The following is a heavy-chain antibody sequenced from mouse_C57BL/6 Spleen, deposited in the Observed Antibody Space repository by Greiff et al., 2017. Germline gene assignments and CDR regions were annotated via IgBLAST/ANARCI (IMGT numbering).Heavy chain of an antibody. CDR3: ARRGLYSNLLFDY. J-gene: IGHJ2*01. Sequence: VQLKQSGPELVKPGASVKMSCKASGYTFTDYNMHWVKQSHGKSLEWIGYINPNNGGTSYNQKFKGKATLTVNKSSSTAYMELRSLTSEDSAVYYCARRGLYSNLLFDYWGQGTTLTVSS. CDR2: INPNNGGT. CDR1: GYTFTDYN. D-gene: IGHD2-5*01. V-gene: IGHV1-22*01.